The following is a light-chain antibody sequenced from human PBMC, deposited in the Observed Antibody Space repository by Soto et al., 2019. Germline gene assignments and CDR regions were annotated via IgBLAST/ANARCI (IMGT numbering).Light chain of an antibody. CDR1: QSVSSSY. J-gene: IGKJ1*01. Sequence: EIVLTQSPGTLSLSPGELSTLSCRASQSVSSSYLAWYQQKPGQAPRLLIYGASSRATGIPDRFSGSGSGTDFTLTISRLEPEDFAVYYCQQYGSSPKTFGQGTKVEIK. V-gene: IGKV3-20*01. CDR3: QQYGSSPKT. CDR2: GAS.